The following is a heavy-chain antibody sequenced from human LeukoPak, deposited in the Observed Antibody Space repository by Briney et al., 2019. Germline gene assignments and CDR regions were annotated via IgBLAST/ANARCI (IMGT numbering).Heavy chain of an antibody. CDR3: ARGASPKDAVFFDY. J-gene: IGHJ4*02. D-gene: IGHD3-16*01. CDR2: VHSSGDI. CDR1: GVSITSGSYY. V-gene: IGHV4-61*02. Sequence: SETLSLTCSVSGVSITSGSYYWGWIRQSAGKGLEWIGRVHSSGDIYHNAAFRSRAAVSGDASKNHFSLQLNSVTAADTAVYYCARGASPKDAVFFDYWGQGALITVSS.